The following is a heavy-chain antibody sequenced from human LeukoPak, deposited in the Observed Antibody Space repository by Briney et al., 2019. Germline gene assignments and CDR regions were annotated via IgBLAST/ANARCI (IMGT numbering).Heavy chain of an antibody. CDR2: IYTGDST. V-gene: IGHV3-53*05. CDR1: GFTVSGTY. J-gene: IGHJ4*02. Sequence: GSLDLSGAASGFTVSGTYMSWVRQAPGKGGEWVSIIYTGDSTYYADSVKGRFTISRDNSKNTLYLQMNSLRPEDTAVYYCAKRGPVVYDLWGQGTLVTVSS. CDR3: AKRGPVVYDL.